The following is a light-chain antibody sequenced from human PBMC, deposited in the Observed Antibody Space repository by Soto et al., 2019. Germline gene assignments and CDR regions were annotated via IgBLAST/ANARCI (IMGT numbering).Light chain of an antibody. CDR3: QQRSNWPPALT. CDR2: DAS. CDR1: RSIISY. V-gene: IGKV3-11*01. Sequence: ELTQSPATLSLSPGERATLSCRASRSIISYLAWYQQTPGQAPRLLIYDASNRATGIPARFSGSGSGTDFTLTISSIEPEDSAVYYCQQRSNWPPALTFGGGTKVEIK. J-gene: IGKJ4*01.